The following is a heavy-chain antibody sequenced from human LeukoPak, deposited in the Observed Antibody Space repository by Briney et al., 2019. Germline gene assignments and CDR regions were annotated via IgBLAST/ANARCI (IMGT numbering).Heavy chain of an antibody. V-gene: IGHV3-33*01. CDR1: GFSFSTYG. D-gene: IGHD3-22*01. CDR2: AYGDGSDQ. CDR3: ATGGGFYYDH. J-gene: IGHJ4*02. Sequence: GGSLRLSCAASGFSFSTYGMHWVRQAPGKGLEWVAVAYGDGSDQYYADSVKGRFTIFKDISRNTLSVQMNSLRAEDTAVYHCATGGGFYYDHWGQGTLVTVAS.